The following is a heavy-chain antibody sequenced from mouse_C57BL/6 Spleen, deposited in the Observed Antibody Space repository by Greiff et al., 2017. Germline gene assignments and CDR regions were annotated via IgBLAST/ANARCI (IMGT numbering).Heavy chain of an antibody. J-gene: IGHJ4*01. CDR2: IHPNSGST. CDR1: GYTFTSYW. Sequence: QVQLQQSGAELVKPGASVKLSCKASGYTFTSYWMHWVKQRPGQGLEWIGMIHPNSGSTNYNEKFKSKATLTVDKSSSTAYMQLSSLTSEDSAVYYCARRRGYYAMDYWGQGTSVTVSS. V-gene: IGHV1-64*01. CDR3: ARRRGYYAMDY.